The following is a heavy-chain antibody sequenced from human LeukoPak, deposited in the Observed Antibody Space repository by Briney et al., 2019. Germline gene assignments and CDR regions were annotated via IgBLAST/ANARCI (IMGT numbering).Heavy chain of an antibody. CDR1: GFSLSTYGVG. D-gene: IGHD3-22*01. J-gene: IGHJ4*02. CDR2: IYWDDDK. V-gene: IGHV2-5*02. CDR3: AHSNSSAPLDY. Sequence: SGPTLVKPTQTLTQTCTFSGFSLSTYGVGVGWLRQPPGKALEWLALIYWDDDKRYSPSLKSRLTITKDTSKNQVVLTMTNMDPVDTATYYCAHSNSSAPLDYWGQGTLVTVSS.